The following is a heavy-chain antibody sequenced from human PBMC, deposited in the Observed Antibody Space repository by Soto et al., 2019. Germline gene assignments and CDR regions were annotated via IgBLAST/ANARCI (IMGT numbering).Heavy chain of an antibody. CDR2: ISAYNGNT. V-gene: IGHV1-18*01. CDR1: GYTFTSYG. CDR3: ARDIVVVPAAIESFYYYYGMDV. Sequence: ASVKVSCKASGYTFTSYGISWVRQAPGQGLEWMGWISAYNGNTNYAQKLQGRVTMTTDTSTSTAYMELRSLRSDDTAVYYCARDIVVVPAAIESFYYYYGMDVWGQGTTVTVSS. J-gene: IGHJ6*02. D-gene: IGHD2-2*01.